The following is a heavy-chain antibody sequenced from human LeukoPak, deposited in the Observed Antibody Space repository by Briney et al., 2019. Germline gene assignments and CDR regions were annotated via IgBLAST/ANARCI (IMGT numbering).Heavy chain of an antibody. J-gene: IGHJ3*02. Sequence: GASVKVSCKASGGTFSSYAISWVRQAPGQGLEWMGGIIPIFGTANYAQKFQGRVTITADESTSTAYMELSSLRSDDTAVYHCARYALYASGGAGGFDIWGQGTMVTVSS. CDR1: GGTFSSYA. CDR2: IIPIFGTA. CDR3: ARYALYASGGAGGFDI. D-gene: IGHD3-10*01. V-gene: IGHV1-69*13.